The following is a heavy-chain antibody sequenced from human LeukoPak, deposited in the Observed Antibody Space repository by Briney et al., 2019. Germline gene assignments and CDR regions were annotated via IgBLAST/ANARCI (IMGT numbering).Heavy chain of an antibody. D-gene: IGHD2-15*01. CDR1: GYTFIGYY. Sequence: ASVKVSCKTSGYTFIGYYMHWVRQAPGQGLEWMGWISAYNGNANYAQKLQGRVTMTTDTSTSTAYMELRSLRSDDTAVYYCARDGGYCSGGSCWYNWFDPWGQGTLVTVSS. CDR2: ISAYNGNA. CDR3: ARDGGYCSGGSCWYNWFDP. V-gene: IGHV1-18*04. J-gene: IGHJ5*02.